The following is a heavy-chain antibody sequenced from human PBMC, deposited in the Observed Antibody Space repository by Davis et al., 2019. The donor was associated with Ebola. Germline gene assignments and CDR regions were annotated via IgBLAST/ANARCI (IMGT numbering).Heavy chain of an antibody. CDR3: AKGGDMDV. CDR2: ITPDGTNR. D-gene: IGHD1-26*01. Sequence: GESLKISCAASGFTFSSYWMSWVRQAPGKGLEWVAIITPDGTNRYYADFVKGRCTISRDSSKTTLYLQLNSLRAEDTAVYYCAKGGDMDVWGQGTTVTVSS. V-gene: IGHV3-30*18. CDR1: GFTFSSYW. J-gene: IGHJ6*02.